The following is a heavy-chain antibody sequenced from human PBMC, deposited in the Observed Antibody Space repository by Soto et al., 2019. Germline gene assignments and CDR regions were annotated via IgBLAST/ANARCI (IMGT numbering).Heavy chain of an antibody. Sequence: EVQLLESGGGLVQPGGSLRLSCAASRFTFSSFAMTWVRQAPGKGLEWVSSISDSGGSTYYADSVKGRFTISRDNSKNTLYLQMNSLRAEDTAVYYCAKKSGGDCYSDRMDNWGQGTLVTVSS. J-gene: IGHJ4*02. CDR2: ISDSGGST. D-gene: IGHD2-21*02. V-gene: IGHV3-23*01. CDR3: AKKSGGDCYSDRMDN. CDR1: RFTFSSFA.